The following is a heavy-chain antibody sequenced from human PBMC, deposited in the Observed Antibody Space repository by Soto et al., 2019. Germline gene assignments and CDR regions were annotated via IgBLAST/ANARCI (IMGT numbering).Heavy chain of an antibody. CDR1: GDSINGYY. Sequence: SETLSLTCTVSGDSINGYYWSWIRQPAGKGLEWIGRIYTSGNTNYNPSLKSRVTMSVDTSKNQFSLNVTSVTAADTAVYYCAREDDFWRGYYTGDLFRYWGQGTLVTVSS. J-gene: IGHJ4*02. CDR3: AREDDFWRGYYTGDLFRY. D-gene: IGHD3-3*01. CDR2: IYTSGNT. V-gene: IGHV4-4*07.